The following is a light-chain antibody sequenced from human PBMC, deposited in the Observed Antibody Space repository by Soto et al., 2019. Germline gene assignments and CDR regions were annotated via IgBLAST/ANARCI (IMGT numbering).Light chain of an antibody. J-gene: IGKJ4*01. V-gene: IGKV4-1*01. Sequence: DIVMTQSPDSLAVSLGERATFNCKSSQSVLYSSNNRNYLAWYQQKPGQPPKLIIYWASTRESGVPDRFSGSGSGTDFTLTINSLQAEDVAVYYCQQYYSTPLTFGGGSKVEIK. CDR1: QSVLYSSNNRNY. CDR2: WAS. CDR3: QQYYSTPLT.